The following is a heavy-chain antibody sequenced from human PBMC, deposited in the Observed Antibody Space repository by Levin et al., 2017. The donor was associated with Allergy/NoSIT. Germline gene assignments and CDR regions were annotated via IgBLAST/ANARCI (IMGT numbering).Heavy chain of an antibody. V-gene: IGHV3-7*01. CDR2: VDGNGDGR. D-gene: IGHD7-27*01. CDR1: GFNFRASW. Sequence: GGSLRLSCATSGFNFRASWMYWVRQAPGKGLEWVANVDGNGDGRYYVDSVKGRFSVSRDNAKTSLFLQMNSLRVEDTAIYYCARDQSGAIWDWGQGTLVTVSS. CDR3: ARDQSGAIWD. J-gene: IGHJ4*02.